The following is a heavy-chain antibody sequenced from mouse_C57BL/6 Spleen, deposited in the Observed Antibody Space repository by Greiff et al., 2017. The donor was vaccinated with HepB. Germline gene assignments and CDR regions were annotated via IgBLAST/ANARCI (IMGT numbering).Heavy chain of an antibody. CDR3: ARDHGGDF. Sequence: EVKLVESGGGLVKPGGSLKLSCAASGFTFSSYAMSWVRQTPEKRLEWVATISDGGSYTYYPDNVKGRFTISRDNAKNNLYLQMSHLKSEDTAMYYCARDHGGDFWGQGTLVTVSA. CDR2: ISDGGSYT. V-gene: IGHV5-4*01. J-gene: IGHJ3*01. CDR1: GFTFSSYA.